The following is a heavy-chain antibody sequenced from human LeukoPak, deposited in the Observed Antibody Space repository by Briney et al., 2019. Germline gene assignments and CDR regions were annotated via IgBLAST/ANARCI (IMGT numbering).Heavy chain of an antibody. D-gene: IGHD1-1*01. CDR1: GYTFTSYD. Sequence: ASVTVSCKASGYTFTSYDINWVRQATGQGLEWMGWMNPNSGNTGYAQKFQGRVTITRNTSISTAYMELSSLRSDDTAVYYCARDKQLDWAHYYYYYMDVWGKGTTVNVSS. V-gene: IGHV1-8*03. J-gene: IGHJ6*03. CDR2: MNPNSGNT. CDR3: ARDKQLDWAHYYYYYMDV.